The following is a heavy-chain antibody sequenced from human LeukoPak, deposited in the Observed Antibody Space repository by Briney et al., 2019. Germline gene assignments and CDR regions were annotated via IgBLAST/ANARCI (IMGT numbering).Heavy chain of an antibody. Sequence: MPSGTLSLTCAVSGGSTSSSNWWSWVRQPPGKGLEWIGEIYHSGSINYNPSLKSRVTISVDKSKNQFSLKLSSVTAADTAVYYCARGPTLYSSSWYFQHWGQGTLVTVSS. V-gene: IGHV4-4*02. D-gene: IGHD6-13*01. CDR1: GGSTSSSNW. CDR3: ARGPTLYSSSWYFQH. CDR2: IYHSGSI. J-gene: IGHJ1*01.